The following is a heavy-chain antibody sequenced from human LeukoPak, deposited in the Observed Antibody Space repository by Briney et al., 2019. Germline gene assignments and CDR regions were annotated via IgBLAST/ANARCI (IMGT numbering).Heavy chain of an antibody. CDR1: GGSISSYY. Sequence: SETLSLTCSVSGGSISSYYWSWIRQPPGKGLEWIGYISYSGSTDYNPSLKSRVTISVDTSKSQFSLKLSSVTAADTAVYYCARQRAYYFDHWGQGTLVTVSS. CDR3: ARQRAYYFDH. CDR2: ISYSGST. J-gene: IGHJ4*02. V-gene: IGHV4-59*08.